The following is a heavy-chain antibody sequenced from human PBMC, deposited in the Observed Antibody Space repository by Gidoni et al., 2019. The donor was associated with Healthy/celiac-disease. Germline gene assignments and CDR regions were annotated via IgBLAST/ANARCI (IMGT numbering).Heavy chain of an antibody. V-gene: IGHV3-48*03. CDR1: GFTFSSYE. CDR3: ARAAWELNAFDI. D-gene: IGHD1-26*01. Sequence: EVQLVESGGGLVQPGGSLRLSCAASGFTFSSYERNWVRQAPGKGLEWVSYISSSGSTIYYADSVKGRFTISRDNAKNSLYLQMNSLRAEDTAVYYCARAAWELNAFDIWGQGTMVTVSS. CDR2: ISSSGSTI. J-gene: IGHJ3*02.